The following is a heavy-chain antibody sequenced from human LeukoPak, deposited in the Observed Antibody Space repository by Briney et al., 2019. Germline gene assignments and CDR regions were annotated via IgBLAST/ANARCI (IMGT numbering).Heavy chain of an antibody. CDR2: ISSSGSTI. CDR3: ASWHPYYYDLGATFDY. Sequence: GGSLRLSCAASGFTFSDYYMSWIRQAPGKGLEWVSYISSSGSTIYYADSVKGRFTISRDNAKNSLYLQMNSLRAEDTAVYYCASWHPYYYDLGATFDYWGQGTLVTVSS. V-gene: IGHV3-11*04. CDR1: GFTFSDYY. J-gene: IGHJ4*02. D-gene: IGHD3-22*01.